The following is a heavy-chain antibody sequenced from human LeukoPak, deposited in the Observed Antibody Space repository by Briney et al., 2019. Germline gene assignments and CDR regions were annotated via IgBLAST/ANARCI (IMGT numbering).Heavy chain of an antibody. CDR2: IYTSGST. J-gene: IGHJ6*03. Sequence: PSETLSLTCTVSGGSISSGSYYWSWIRQPAGKGLEWIGRIYTSGSTNYNPSLKSRVTISVDTSKNQFSLKLSSVTAADTAVYYCARVPMIPPIGHKSKGVGEENYYYYYMDVWGKGTTVTISS. CDR1: GGSISSGSYY. CDR3: ARVPMIPPIGHKSKGVGEENYYYYYMDV. V-gene: IGHV4-61*02. D-gene: IGHD3-22*01.